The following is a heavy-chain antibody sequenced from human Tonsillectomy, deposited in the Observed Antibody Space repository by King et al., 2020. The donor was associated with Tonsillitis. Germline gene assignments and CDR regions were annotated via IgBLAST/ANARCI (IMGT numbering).Heavy chain of an antibody. J-gene: IGHJ4*02. CDR1: GGSISSSDHY. Sequence: LQLQESGPGVVKPSETLSLTYTVSGGSISSSDHYWAWIRQPPGKGLEWIGYMYYSGTIFYNPSLKSRITISGGTSENRFSLKLSSVTAADTAVYFCARSVSGSFDYWGQGALVTVSS. V-gene: IGHV4-39*01. D-gene: IGHD1-26*01. CDR2: MYYSGTI. CDR3: ARSVSGSFDY.